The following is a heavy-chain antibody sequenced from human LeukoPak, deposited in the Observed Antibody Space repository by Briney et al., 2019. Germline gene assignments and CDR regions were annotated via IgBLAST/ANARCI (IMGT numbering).Heavy chain of an antibody. CDR2: IYPGDSDT. CDR3: ARPQWELLQDDAFDI. CDR1: GYRFTSYW. D-gene: IGHD1-26*01. J-gene: IGHJ3*02. Sequence: RGGSLQISCKGSGYRFTSYWIGWVRPLPGKGLEWMGIIYPGDSDTRYSPSFQGQVTISADKSISTAYLQWSSLKASDTAMYYCARPQWELLQDDAFDIWGQGSMVTVSS. V-gene: IGHV5-51*01.